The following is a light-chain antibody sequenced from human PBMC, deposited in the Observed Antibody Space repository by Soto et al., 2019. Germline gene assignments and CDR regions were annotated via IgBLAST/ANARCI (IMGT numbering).Light chain of an antibody. CDR2: EVT. CDR3: CSYAGIISWV. Sequence: QSVLTQPASVSGSPGQSITISCTGTSSDVGSYNLVSWYQQHPGKAPKLMIYEVTKRPSGVSNRFSGSKSGNTASLTISGLQAEDEADYYCCSYAGIISWVFGGGTQLTVL. J-gene: IGLJ3*02. V-gene: IGLV2-23*02. CDR1: SSDVGSYNL.